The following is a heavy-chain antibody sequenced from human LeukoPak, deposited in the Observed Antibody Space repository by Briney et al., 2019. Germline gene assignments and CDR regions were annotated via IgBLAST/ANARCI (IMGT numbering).Heavy chain of an antibody. Sequence: ASVTVSCKASGYTFTTYGICWVRQAPGQGLEWMGWISPYNGNTNYIQNLQGKFTMTTDTSTSTAYMELRGLTSDDTAVYYCARDDLGDSGYGLGFGMDVWGQGTTVTVSS. D-gene: IGHD5-12*01. CDR3: ARDDLGDSGYGLGFGMDV. V-gene: IGHV1-18*01. J-gene: IGHJ6*02. CDR2: ISPYNGNT. CDR1: GYTFTTYG.